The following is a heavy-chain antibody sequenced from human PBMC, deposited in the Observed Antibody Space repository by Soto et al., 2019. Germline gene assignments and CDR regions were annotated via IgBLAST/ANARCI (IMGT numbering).Heavy chain of an antibody. CDR2: IYYSGST. Sequence: SETLSLTCSVSGGSISSGDYYWSWIRQPPGKGLEWIGYIYYSGSTYYNPSLKSRVTISVDTSKNQFSLKLSSVTAADTAVYYCASSSAFGETIDYWGQGTLVTVSS. J-gene: IGHJ4*02. V-gene: IGHV4-30-4*01. D-gene: IGHD3-10*01. CDR3: ASSSAFGETIDY. CDR1: GGSISSGDYY.